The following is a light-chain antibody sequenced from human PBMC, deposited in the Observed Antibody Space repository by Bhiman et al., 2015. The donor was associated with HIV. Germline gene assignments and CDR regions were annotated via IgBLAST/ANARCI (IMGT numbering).Light chain of an antibody. CDR2: DND. Sequence: QSVLTQPPSVSAPPGQKVTISCSGTTSNIGSNYVAWYQQLPGTAPKLLIYDNDKRPSGIPDRISASKSGTSATLDITRLQTGDEADYYCSSYTTSSTYVFGTGTKVTVL. CDR3: SSYTTSSTYV. V-gene: IGLV1-51*01. J-gene: IGLJ1*01. CDR1: TSNIGSNY.